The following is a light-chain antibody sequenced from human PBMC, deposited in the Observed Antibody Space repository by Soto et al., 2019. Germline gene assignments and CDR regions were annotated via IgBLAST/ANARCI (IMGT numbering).Light chain of an antibody. CDR3: QQYNNWPPPFT. J-gene: IGKJ3*01. V-gene: IGKV3-15*01. CDR1: QSVSSN. CDR2: GAS. Sequence: EIVMTQSPATLSVSPGERATLSCRASQSVSSNLAWYQQKPGQAPRLLIYGASTGATGIPARFSGSGSGTEFTLTISSLQSEDFAVYYCQQYNNWPPPFTFGPGTKVDIK.